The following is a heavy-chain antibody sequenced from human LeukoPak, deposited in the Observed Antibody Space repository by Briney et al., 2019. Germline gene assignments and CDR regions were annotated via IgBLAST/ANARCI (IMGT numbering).Heavy chain of an antibody. CDR2: TFYSAYT. J-gene: IGHJ4*02. CDR1: GGRVSSSTYY. CDR3: ARGGRSSSSLNFDF. V-gene: IGHV4-39*07. D-gene: IGHD6-6*01. Sequence: PSETLSLTCTVSGGRVSSSTYYWGWIRQPPGKGLEWIGSTFYSAYTYYNPSLKSQVSISVDTSKNQFSLNLSSVTAADTAVYYCARGGRSSSSLNFDFWGQGTLVTVSS.